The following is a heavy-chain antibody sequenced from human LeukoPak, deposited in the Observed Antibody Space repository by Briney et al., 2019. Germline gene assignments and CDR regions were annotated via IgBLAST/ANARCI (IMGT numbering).Heavy chain of an antibody. Sequence: ASETLSLTCAVYGGSFSGHYWSWIRQPPGKGLEWIGYIYYSGSTNYNPSLKSRVTISVDTSKNQFSLKLSSVTAADTAVYYCASLNQYSGNPNWGQGTLVTVSS. D-gene: IGHD1-26*01. CDR1: GGSFSGHY. CDR3: ASLNQYSGNPN. CDR2: IYYSGST. J-gene: IGHJ4*02. V-gene: IGHV4-59*11.